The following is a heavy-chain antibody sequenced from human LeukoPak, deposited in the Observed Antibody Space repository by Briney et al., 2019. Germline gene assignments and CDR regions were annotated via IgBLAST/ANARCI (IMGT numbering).Heavy chain of an antibody. CDR1: GGSISSGGYY. Sequence: PSQTLSLTCTVSGGSISSGGYYWSWICQHPGKGLEWIGYIYYSGSTYYNPSLKSRVTISVDTSKNQFSLKLSSVTAADTAVYYCARARTSIRIMITFGGVIDRFDPWGQGTLVTVSS. J-gene: IGHJ5*02. CDR2: IYYSGST. CDR3: ARARTSIRIMITFGGVIDRFDP. D-gene: IGHD3-16*02. V-gene: IGHV4-31*03.